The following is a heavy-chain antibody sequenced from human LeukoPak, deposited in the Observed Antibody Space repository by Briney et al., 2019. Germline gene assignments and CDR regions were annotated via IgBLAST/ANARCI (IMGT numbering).Heavy chain of an antibody. Sequence: ASVKVSCKASGYTFTGYAMHWVRQAPGQRLEWMGWINAGNGNTKYSQKFQGRVTITRDTSASTAYMELSSLRSEDTAVYYCARDTLLHYYDSSGYAPFDPWGQGTLVTVSS. V-gene: IGHV1-3*01. J-gene: IGHJ5*02. CDR1: GYTFTGYA. CDR3: ARDTLLHYYDSSGYAPFDP. D-gene: IGHD3-22*01. CDR2: INAGNGNT.